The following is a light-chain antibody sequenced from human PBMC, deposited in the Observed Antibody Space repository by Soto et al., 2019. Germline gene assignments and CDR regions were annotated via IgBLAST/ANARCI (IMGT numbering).Light chain of an antibody. CDR3: SSYTSSSTQV. J-gene: IGLJ3*02. CDR1: SSNIGSRT. Sequence: QSALTQPPSASATPGQRVTISCSGSSSNIGSRTVNWYQQLPGSAPKLLVYNDNQRPSGVPDRFSGSKSGTSASLAISGLQAEDEADYYCSSYTSSSTQVFGGGTKVTVL. V-gene: IGLV1-44*01. CDR2: NDN.